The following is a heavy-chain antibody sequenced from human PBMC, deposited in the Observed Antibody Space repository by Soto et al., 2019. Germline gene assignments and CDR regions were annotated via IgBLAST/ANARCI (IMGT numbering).Heavy chain of an antibody. V-gene: IGHV3-7*01. CDR3: AGLDTSMVQTAGY. Sequence: EVQLVESGGGLVQPGGSLRLSCTASGFTFSNYWMSWVRQAPGKGLEWVANIKRDGSEKGYVDSVKGRFTISRDNAKNSLFLQMNSLRAEDTAVYYCAGLDTSMVQTAGYWGHGTLVTGSS. J-gene: IGHJ4*01. D-gene: IGHD5-18*01. CDR2: IKRDGSEK. CDR1: GFTFSNYW.